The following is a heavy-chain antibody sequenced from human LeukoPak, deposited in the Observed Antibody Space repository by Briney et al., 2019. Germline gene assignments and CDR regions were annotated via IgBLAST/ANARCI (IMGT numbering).Heavy chain of an antibody. J-gene: IGHJ4*02. CDR1: GGSFSGYY. Sequence: SETLSLTCAVYGGSFSGYYWSWIRQPPGKGLEWIGEINHSGSTNYNPSLKSRVTISVDTSKNQFSLKLSSVTAADTAVYYCARSRDFWSGYPYFDYWGQGTLVTVSS. D-gene: IGHD3-3*01. V-gene: IGHV4-34*01. CDR2: INHSGST. CDR3: ARSRDFWSGYPYFDY.